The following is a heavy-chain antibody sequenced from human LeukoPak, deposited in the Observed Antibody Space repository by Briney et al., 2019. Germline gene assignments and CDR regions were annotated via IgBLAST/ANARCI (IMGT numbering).Heavy chain of an antibody. CDR1: GGSISGYY. Sequence: SETLSLTCTVSGGSISGYYWSWIRQPAGRGLEWIGRIFYSPSPNGGTNYNPSLRSRVTMSLDTSTNQFSLRLSSVTAADTAVYFCARDQGVRPLYFFDYWGQGALVTVSS. CDR2: IFYSPSPNGGT. J-gene: IGHJ4*02. D-gene: IGHD3-10*01. CDR3: ARDQGVRPLYFFDY. V-gene: IGHV4-4*07.